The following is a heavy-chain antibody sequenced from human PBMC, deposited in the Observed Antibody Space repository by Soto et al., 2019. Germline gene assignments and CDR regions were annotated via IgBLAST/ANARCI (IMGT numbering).Heavy chain of an antibody. CDR2: IWYRGRDV. D-gene: IGHD1-26*01. Sequence: GGSLRLSCAASGFTFSDYVMHWVRQAPGKGLEWVAVIWYRGRDVFYADSVKGRFTISRDNSKNTLYLQLNSLRAEDTAVYYCARDQGGQSGNFIFDNWGQGTLVTVSS. J-gene: IGHJ4*02. CDR1: GFTFSDYV. V-gene: IGHV3-33*01. CDR3: ARDQGGQSGNFIFDN.